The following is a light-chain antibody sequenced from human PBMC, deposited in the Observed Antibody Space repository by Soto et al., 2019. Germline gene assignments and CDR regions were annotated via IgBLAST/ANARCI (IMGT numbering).Light chain of an antibody. J-gene: IGLJ1*01. Sequence: QSALTQPASVSGSPGQSITISCTGSGSDIGAYNYVSWYQQHPGKAPKLLIHGVTRRPSGVSSRFSASKSAYTASLTISGLQAEDEANYYCSSFTDSSNYVFGTGTKVTVL. CDR2: GVT. CDR1: GSDIGAYNY. CDR3: SSFTDSSNYV. V-gene: IGLV2-14*01.